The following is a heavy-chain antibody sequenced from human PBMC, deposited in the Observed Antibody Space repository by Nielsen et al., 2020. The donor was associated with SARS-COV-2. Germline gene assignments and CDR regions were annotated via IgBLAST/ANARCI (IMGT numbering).Heavy chain of an antibody. CDR3: ARRLSSGTYTPDY. Sequence: LSLTCAASGFTFSSYSMNWVRQAPGKGLEWVSYISTGSKTIHYADSVKGRFTISRDNAKNSLYLQMNSLTVEDTAVYYCARRLSSGTYTPDYWGQGTLVTVSS. CDR1: GFTFSSYS. D-gene: IGHD1-26*01. V-gene: IGHV3-48*01. J-gene: IGHJ4*02. CDR2: ISTGSKTI.